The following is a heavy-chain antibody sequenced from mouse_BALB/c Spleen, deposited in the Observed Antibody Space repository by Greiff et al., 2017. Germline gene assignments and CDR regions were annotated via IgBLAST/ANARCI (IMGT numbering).Heavy chain of an antibody. V-gene: IGHV5-9-3*01. CDR2: ISSGGSSI. Sequence: DVKLVESGGGLVKPGGSRKLSCAASGFTFSSFAMPWVRQAPEKRLEWVATISSGGSSIYYPDRVKGRFTISRDNTKNTLFLQMSSLRSEDTAMYYCARREVSNYAMDYWGQGTSVTVSA. J-gene: IGHJ4*01. CDR1: GFTFSSFA. D-gene: IGHD2-1*01. CDR3: ARREVSNYAMDY.